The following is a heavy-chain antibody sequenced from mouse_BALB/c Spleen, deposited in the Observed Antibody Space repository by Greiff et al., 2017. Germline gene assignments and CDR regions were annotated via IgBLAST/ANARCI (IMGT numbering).Heavy chain of an antibody. D-gene: IGHD1-2*01. Sequence: DVMLVESGGGLVKPGGSLKLSCAASGFTFSDYYMYWVRQTPEKRLEWVATISDGGSYTYYPDSVKGRFTISRDNAKNNLYLQMSSLKSEDTAMYYCARGKDGYDYWGQGTTLTVSS. V-gene: IGHV5-4*02. CDR2: ISDGGSYT. CDR3: ARGKDGYDY. CDR1: GFTFSDYY. J-gene: IGHJ2*01.